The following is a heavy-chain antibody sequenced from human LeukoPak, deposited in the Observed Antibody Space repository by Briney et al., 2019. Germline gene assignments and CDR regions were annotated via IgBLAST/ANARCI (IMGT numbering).Heavy chain of an antibody. V-gene: IGHV3-21*01. J-gene: IGHJ4*02. CDR3: ARDLVGYFDY. Sequence: GGSLRLSCAASGFTFSSYSMNWIRQAPGKGLEWVSSISSSTSYIYYADSVKGRFTISKDNAKNSLYLQMNSLRAEDTAVYYCARDLVGYFDYWGQGALVIVSS. D-gene: IGHD2-2*01. CDR2: ISSSTSYI. CDR1: GFTFSSYS.